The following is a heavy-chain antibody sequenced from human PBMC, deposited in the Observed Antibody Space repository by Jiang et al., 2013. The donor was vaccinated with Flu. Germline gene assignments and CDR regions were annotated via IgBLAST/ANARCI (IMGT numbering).Heavy chain of an antibody. CDR1: GGSMNTGSYY. D-gene: IGHD5-24*01. Sequence: GLVKPSETLSLTCTVSGGSMNTGSYYWGWMRQPPGKGLEWIGSIYYTGSAYYNPSLQSRVTISADTSKNQFSLRLRSVTAADTAVYYCVIPPVLQDNMNVWGKGTTVTVSS. CDR3: VIPPVLQDNMNV. V-gene: IGHV4-39*01. J-gene: IGHJ6*03. CDR2: IYYTGSA.